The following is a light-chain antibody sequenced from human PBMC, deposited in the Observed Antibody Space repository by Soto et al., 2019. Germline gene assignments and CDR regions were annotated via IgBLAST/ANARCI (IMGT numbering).Light chain of an antibody. Sequence: QSVLTQPASVSGSPGQSITISCTGTSSDVGYYDYVSWYQHHPGKAPKLMIYEVSNRPSGVSNRFSGSKSGNTASLTISGLQAEDGADYYCSSYTGSSTYVFGTGTKVTVL. J-gene: IGLJ1*01. CDR2: EVS. CDR1: SSDVGYYDY. CDR3: SSYTGSSTYV. V-gene: IGLV2-14*01.